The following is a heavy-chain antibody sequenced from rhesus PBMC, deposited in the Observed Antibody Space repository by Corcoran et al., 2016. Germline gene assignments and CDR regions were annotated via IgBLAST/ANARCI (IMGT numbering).Heavy chain of an antibody. J-gene: IGHJ5-1*01. CDR2: IYWIDSK. Sequence: QVTLKESGPALVKPTQTLTLTCTFSGLSISTTGTGVGWIRQPPGKALEWLTSIYWIDSKYYNASLKSRLTISIDTSKNQVALTMANMDPVDTATYFCARVLAGHRFDVWGPGVLVTVSS. CDR1: GLSISTTGTG. V-gene: IGHV2-95*01. CDR3: ARVLAGHRFDV.